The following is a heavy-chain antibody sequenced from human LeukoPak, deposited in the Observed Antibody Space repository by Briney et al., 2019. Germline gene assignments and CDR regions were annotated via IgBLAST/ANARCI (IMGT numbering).Heavy chain of an antibody. CDR3: ARGPLYRGYSGYDWYY. D-gene: IGHD5-12*01. J-gene: IGHJ4*02. Sequence: SETLSLTCAVYGASFSGYYWSWIRQPPGKGLEWIGEINHSGSTNYNPSLKSRVTISVDTSKNQFSLKLSSVTAADTAVYYCARGPLYRGYSGYDWYYWGQGTLVTVSS. V-gene: IGHV4-34*01. CDR1: GASFSGYY. CDR2: INHSGST.